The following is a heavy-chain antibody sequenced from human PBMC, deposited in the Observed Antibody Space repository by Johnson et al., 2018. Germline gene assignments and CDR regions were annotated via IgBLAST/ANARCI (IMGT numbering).Heavy chain of an antibody. CDR1: GFTFSNYN. CDR3: ASDLGDYFNSGAFDI. Sequence: VQLVESGGGLVMPGGSLRLSCAASGFTFSNYNMNWVRQAPGKGLEWVSSISSYIYYADSVKGRFTISRDKAKNSLYLQMNSLGGEETAVDYCASDLGDYFNSGAFDIWGQGTMVTVSS. D-gene: IGHD3-16*01. V-gene: IGHV3-21*01. J-gene: IGHJ3*02. CDR2: ISSYI.